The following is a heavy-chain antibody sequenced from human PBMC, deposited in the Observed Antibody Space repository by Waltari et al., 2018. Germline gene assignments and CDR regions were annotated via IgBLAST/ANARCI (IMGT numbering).Heavy chain of an antibody. J-gene: IGHJ6*02. CDR2: IKQDGSEK. D-gene: IGHD3-3*01. V-gene: IGHV3-7*01. CDR1: GFTFSSYW. CDR3: ARVALFLVKSGNYYYYYGMDV. Sequence: EVQLVESGGGLVQPGGSLRLSCAASGFTFSSYWMSWVRQAPGKGLEWVANIKQDGSEKCYVDSVKGRFTISRDNAKNSLYLQMNSLRAEDTAVYYCARVALFLVKSGNYYYYYGMDVWGQGTTVTVSS.